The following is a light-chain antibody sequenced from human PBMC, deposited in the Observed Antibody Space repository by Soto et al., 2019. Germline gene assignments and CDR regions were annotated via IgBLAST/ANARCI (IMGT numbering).Light chain of an antibody. CDR3: QQTYSIPIT. J-gene: IGKJ5*01. Sequence: DYQVTQSPSTLSASVGDRVSVTCRASQTIYTYLHWYQQKPGKAPKLLIYAASSLQSGVPSRFSGSGSGTDFTLTISSLHPEDFASYYCQQTYSIPITFGQGTRLEIK. V-gene: IGKV1-39*01. CDR1: QTIYTY. CDR2: AAS.